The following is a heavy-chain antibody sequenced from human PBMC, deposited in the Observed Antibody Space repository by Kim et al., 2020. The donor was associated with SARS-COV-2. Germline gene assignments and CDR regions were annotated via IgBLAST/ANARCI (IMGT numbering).Heavy chain of an antibody. CDR2: INAGNGNT. CDR3: ARAAVLLWFGASFDY. Sequence: ASVKVSCKASGYTFTSYAMHWVRQAPGQRLEWMGWINAGNGNTKYSQKFQGRVTITRDTSASTAYMELSSLRSEDTAVYYCARAAVLLWFGASFDYWGQGTLVTVSS. J-gene: IGHJ4*02. V-gene: IGHV1-3*01. D-gene: IGHD3-10*01. CDR1: GYTFTSYA.